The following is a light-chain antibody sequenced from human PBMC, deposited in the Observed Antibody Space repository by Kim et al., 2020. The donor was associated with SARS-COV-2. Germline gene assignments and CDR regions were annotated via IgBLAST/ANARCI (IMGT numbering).Light chain of an antibody. J-gene: IGKJ1*01. Sequence: AVGNRVTMTCRASLGIGNFLAWYQQKPGKVPKLLIYAASTLESGVPSRFSGSGSGRDFTLTISSLQPEDVATYYCQKYNSDPRTFGQGTKVDIK. CDR2: AAS. CDR1: LGIGNF. V-gene: IGKV1-27*01. CDR3: QKYNSDPRT.